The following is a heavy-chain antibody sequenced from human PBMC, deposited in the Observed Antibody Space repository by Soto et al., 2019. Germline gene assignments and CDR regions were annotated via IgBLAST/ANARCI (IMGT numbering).Heavy chain of an antibody. D-gene: IGHD3-22*01. CDR2: MTSVGTSV. CDR3: ARLSYSFDSTGYHYYFDS. Sequence: PGGSLRLSCTGSGFTFNTYTMSWVRQAPGKGLEWVSTMTSVGTSVYYADSVEGRFSISRDNAKNSLYLQMNSLGGDDTAVYFCARLSYSFDSTGYHYYFDSWGQGTLVTVSS. CDR1: GFTFNTYT. V-gene: IGHV3-21*06. J-gene: IGHJ4*02.